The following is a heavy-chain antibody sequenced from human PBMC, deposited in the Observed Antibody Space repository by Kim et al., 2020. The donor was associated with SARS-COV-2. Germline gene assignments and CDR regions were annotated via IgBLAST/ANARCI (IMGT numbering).Heavy chain of an antibody. CDR1: GFTLSDYA. CDR3: AKGSGDTGYFFDS. Sequence: GGSLRLSCVASGFTLSDYAMSWVRQAPGKGLEWLSVIRKSGTPTYYADSVKGRFTVSRDNSKNTLYLEMSSLRAEDTAVYHCAKGSGDTGYFFDSWGQGTLVTVSS. CDR2: IRKSGTPT. V-gene: IGHV3-23*01. J-gene: IGHJ4*02. D-gene: IGHD2-21*01.